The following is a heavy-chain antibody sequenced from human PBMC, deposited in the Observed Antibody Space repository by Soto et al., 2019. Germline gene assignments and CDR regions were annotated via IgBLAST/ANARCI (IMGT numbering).Heavy chain of an antibody. D-gene: IGHD6-6*01. V-gene: IGHV3-30-3*01. Sequence: ESGGGVVQPGRSLRLSCAASGFTFSSYAMHWVRQAPGKGLEWVAVISYDGSNKYYADSVKGRFTISRDNSKNTLYLQMNSLRAEDTAVYYCARGRGSSSSRLDYWGQGTLVTVSS. CDR3: ARGRGSSSSRLDY. CDR1: GFTFSSYA. CDR2: ISYDGSNK. J-gene: IGHJ4*02.